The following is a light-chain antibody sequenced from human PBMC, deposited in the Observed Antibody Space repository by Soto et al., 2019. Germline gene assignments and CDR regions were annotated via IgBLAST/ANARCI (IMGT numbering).Light chain of an antibody. CDR1: SSDVGSYDL. Sequence: QSALTQPASVSGSPGQSITISCTGTSSDVGSYDLVSWYQQHPGQAPKVMIYDVGERPSGVSNRFSGSKSGNTASLTISGLQAEDEADYYCCSYAGSSTYLFGGGTKLTVL. J-gene: IGLJ2*01. CDR3: CSYAGSSTYL. V-gene: IGLV2-23*02. CDR2: DVG.